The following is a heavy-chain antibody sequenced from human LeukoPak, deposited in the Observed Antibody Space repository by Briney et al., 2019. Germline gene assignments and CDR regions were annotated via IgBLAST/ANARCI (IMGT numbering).Heavy chain of an antibody. V-gene: IGHV4-39*01. CDR3: AVQTGGYKEGQDYYYMDV. J-gene: IGHJ6*03. D-gene: IGHD5-24*01. Sequence: SETLSLTCTVSGGSISSSSYYWGRIRQPPGKGLEWIGSIYYSGSTYYNPSLKSRVTISVDTSKNQFSLKLSSVTAADTAVYYCAVQTGGYKEGQDYYYMDVWGKGTTVTISS. CDR2: IYYSGST. CDR1: GGSISSSSYY.